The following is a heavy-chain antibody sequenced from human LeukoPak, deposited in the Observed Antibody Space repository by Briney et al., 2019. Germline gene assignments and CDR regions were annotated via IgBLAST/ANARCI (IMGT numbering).Heavy chain of an antibody. CDR2: ISYDGSIK. V-gene: IGHV3-30*03. Sequence: PGGSLRLSCAASGFTFSSYGMHWVRQAPGKGLEWVAFISYDGSIKFYADSLKGRFTISRDNSKKTLYLQINSLRAEDTAVYFCSRNPEREYWFDPWGQGTLVTVSS. J-gene: IGHJ5*02. CDR1: GFTFSSYG. CDR3: SRNPEREYWFDP.